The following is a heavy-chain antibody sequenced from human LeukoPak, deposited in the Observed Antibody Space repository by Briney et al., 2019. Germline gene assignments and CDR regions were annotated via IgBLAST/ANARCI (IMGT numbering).Heavy chain of an antibody. CDR2: ISAYNGQT. V-gene: IGHV1-18*01. CDR3: AGVAGFYWNSDSFDY. J-gene: IGHJ4*02. CDR1: GYTFTTSG. D-gene: IGHD1-7*01. Sequence: ASVKVSCKASGYTFTTSGISWVRQAPGQGLEWLGWISAYNGQTNYAQKVQGRVTMTTDTSTKTAYMEPRSLGSDDTAVYYCAGVAGFYWNSDSFDYWGQGTQVTVYS.